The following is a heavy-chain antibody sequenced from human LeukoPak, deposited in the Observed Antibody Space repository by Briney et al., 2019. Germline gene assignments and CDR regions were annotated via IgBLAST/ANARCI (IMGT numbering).Heavy chain of an antibody. Sequence: ASVKVSCKASGYTFTGYYMHWVRQAPGQGLEWMGWINPNSGGTNYAQKFQGRVTMTRDTSISTAYMELSRLRSDDTAVHYCATQWEPKGNAFDIWGQGTMVTVSS. V-gene: IGHV1-2*02. CDR1: GYTFTGYY. CDR3: ATQWEPKGNAFDI. CDR2: INPNSGGT. J-gene: IGHJ3*02. D-gene: IGHD1-26*01.